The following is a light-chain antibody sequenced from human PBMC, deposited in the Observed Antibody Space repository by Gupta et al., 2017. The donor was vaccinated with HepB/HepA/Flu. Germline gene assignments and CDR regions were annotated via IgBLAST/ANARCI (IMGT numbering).Light chain of an antibody. Sequence: EIVMTPSPATLSVSPGERATLSCRASQSVSSNLAWYQQKPGQAPRRLIYGASTRATGIPARFSGSGSGTEFTLTISSLQSEDVAVYYCQQYKNWPRTFGGGTKVEI. CDR1: QSVSSN. J-gene: IGKJ4*01. V-gene: IGKV3-15*01. CDR2: GAS. CDR3: QQYKNWPRT.